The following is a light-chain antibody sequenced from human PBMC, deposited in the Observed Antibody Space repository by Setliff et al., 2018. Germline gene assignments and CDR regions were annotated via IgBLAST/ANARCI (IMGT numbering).Light chain of an antibody. V-gene: IGLV2-8*01. CDR1: SSDVGGYNY. Sequence: QSVLTQPRSVSGPPGQSVTISCTGTSSDVGGYNYVSWYQQHPGKAPKLMIYEVSKRPSGVPDRFSGSKSGNTASLTVSGLQAEDEADYYCSSYAGSNNYVFGTGTKVTVL. J-gene: IGLJ1*01. CDR3: SSYAGSNNYV. CDR2: EVS.